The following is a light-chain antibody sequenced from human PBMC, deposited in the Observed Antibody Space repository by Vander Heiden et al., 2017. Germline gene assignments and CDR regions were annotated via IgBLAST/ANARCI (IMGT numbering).Light chain of an antibody. CDR2: GAT. CDR1: QSVSSN. Sequence: IVLMPSPATLSVSPGERATLSCRASQSVSSNLAWYQQKPGQAPRLLIYGATTRATGIPARFSGSGSGTEFTLTISSLQSEDFAVYYCQQYNNWWTFGQGTKVEIK. CDR3: QQYNNWWT. J-gene: IGKJ1*01. V-gene: IGKV3D-15*02.